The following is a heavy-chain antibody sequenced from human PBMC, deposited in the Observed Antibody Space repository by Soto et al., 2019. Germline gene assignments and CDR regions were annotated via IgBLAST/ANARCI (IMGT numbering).Heavy chain of an antibody. D-gene: IGHD3-10*01. Sequence: GGSLRLSCAASGFTFSSYAMSWVRQAPGKGLEWVSAISGSGGSTYYADSVKGRFTISRDNSKNTLYLQMNSLRAEDTAVYYCAKDLAHYYGSGSYPINYFDYWGQGTLVTVSS. CDR3: AKDLAHYYGSGSYPINYFDY. CDR2: ISGSGGST. CDR1: GFTFSSYA. V-gene: IGHV3-23*01. J-gene: IGHJ4*02.